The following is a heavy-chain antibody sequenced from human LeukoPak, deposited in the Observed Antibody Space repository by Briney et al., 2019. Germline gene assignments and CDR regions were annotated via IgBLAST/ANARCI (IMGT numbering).Heavy chain of an antibody. CDR2: IVVGSGNT. V-gene: IGHV1-58*01. Sequence: GASVKVSCKASGFTFTSSAVQWVRQARGQRLEWIGWIVVGSGNTNYAQKFQERVTITRDMSTSTAYMELSSLRSEDTAVYYCARSSAAAGFTEVIEYFQHWGQGTLVTVSS. D-gene: IGHD6-13*01. CDR3: ARSSAAAGFTEVIEYFQH. J-gene: IGHJ1*01. CDR1: GFTFTSSA.